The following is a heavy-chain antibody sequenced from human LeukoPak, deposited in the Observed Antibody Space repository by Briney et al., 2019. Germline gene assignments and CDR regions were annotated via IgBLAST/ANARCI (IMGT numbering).Heavy chain of an antibody. J-gene: IGHJ3*02. CDR3: ARDEGYGSGSFDI. CDR1: GFTFSSYS. CDR2: ISSSSTI. Sequence: GGSLRLSCAASGFTFSSYSMNWVRQAPGKGLEWVSYISSSSTIYYADSVKGRFTISRDNAKNSLYLQMNSLRAEDTAAYYCARDEGYGSGSFDIWGQGTVVTVSS. D-gene: IGHD3-10*01. V-gene: IGHV3-48*04.